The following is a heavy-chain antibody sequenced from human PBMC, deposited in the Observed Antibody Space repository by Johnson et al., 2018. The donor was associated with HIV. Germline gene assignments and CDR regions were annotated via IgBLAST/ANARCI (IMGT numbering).Heavy chain of an antibody. V-gene: IGHV3-30-3*01. CDR1: GFTFSNSA. J-gene: IGHJ3*02. Sequence: QVQLVESGGGVVQPGRALRLSCAASGFTFSNSAMHWVRQAPGKGLEWVAVISYDGDNIYYADSVKGRFTISRDNSKNTLYLQMNSLGAEDTAVYYCARVQILADDVFNIWGQGTMVTVSS. CDR2: ISYDGDNI. D-gene: IGHD3-3*02. CDR3: ARVQILADDVFNI.